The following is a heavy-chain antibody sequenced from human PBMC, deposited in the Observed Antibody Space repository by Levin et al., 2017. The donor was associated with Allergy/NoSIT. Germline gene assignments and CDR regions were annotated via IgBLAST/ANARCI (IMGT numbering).Heavy chain of an antibody. Sequence: GASVKVSCAASGFTFSSYWMSWVRQAPGKGLEWVANIKQDGSEKYYVDSVKGRFTISRDNAKNSLYLQMNSLRAEDTAVYYCARVDIVLMVYAEIGYFDLWGRGTLVTVSS. CDR1: GFTFSSYW. D-gene: IGHD2-8*01. V-gene: IGHV3-7*01. CDR2: IKQDGSEK. J-gene: IGHJ2*01. CDR3: ARVDIVLMVYAEIGYFDL.